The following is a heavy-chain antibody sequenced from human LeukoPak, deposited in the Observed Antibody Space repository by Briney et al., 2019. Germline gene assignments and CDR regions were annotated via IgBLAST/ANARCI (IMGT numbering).Heavy chain of an antibody. V-gene: IGHV3-7*01. CDR1: GFTLSSYW. CDR2: MKQDGSEK. Sequence: GGSLRLSCAASGFTLSSYWMSWVRQAPGKGLEWVANMKQDGSEKYYVDSVKGRFTISRDNGKNSLYLQMNSLRAEDTAVYYCARSPTKRVAEDYWGQGILVTVSS. CDR3: ARSPTKRVAEDY. J-gene: IGHJ4*02.